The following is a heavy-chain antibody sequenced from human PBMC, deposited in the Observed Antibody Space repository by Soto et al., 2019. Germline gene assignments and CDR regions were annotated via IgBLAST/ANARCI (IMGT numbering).Heavy chain of an antibody. D-gene: IGHD4-17*01. CDR2: MNPNSGNT. V-gene: IGHV1-8*01. J-gene: IGHJ2*01. CDR1: GYTFTSYD. CDR3: ASGLYGDAYWYFDL. Sequence: QVQLVQSGAEVKKPGASVKVSCKASGYTFTSYDINWVRQATGQGLEGMGWMNPNSGNTGYAQKLQGRVTMTRNTCISTAYMELSSLRSDDTAVYYCASGLYGDAYWYFDLWGRGTLVTVSS.